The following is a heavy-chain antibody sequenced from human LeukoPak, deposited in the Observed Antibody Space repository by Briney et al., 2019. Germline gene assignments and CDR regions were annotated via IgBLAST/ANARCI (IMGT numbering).Heavy chain of an antibody. CDR1: GFTFSSYA. D-gene: IGHD1-14*01. CDR2: ISGSGGST. V-gene: IGHV3-23*01. J-gene: IGHJ4*02. Sequence: PGGSLRLSCAASGFTFSSYAMSWVRQAPGKRLEWVSGISGSGGSTDYADSVKGRFTISRDNSKNTLFLQMNSLRAEDTALYYCAKEPEGVIQSLGLGHDYWGQGTLVTVSS. CDR3: AKEPEGVIQSLGLGHDY.